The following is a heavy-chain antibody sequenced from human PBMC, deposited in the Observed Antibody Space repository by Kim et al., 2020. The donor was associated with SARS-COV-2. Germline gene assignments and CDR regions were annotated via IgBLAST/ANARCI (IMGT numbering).Heavy chain of an antibody. CDR1: GYTFTNYG. CDR2: ISVDNDRT. D-gene: IGHD6-13*01. Sequence: ASVKVSCKTSGYTFTNYGISWVRQAPGQGLEWMGWISVDNDRTNYAQKVRGRVSMTTDTSTTTVYMELRSLRSDDTAVYYCARQIVPAAGKDYWGQGTLVTVSS. V-gene: IGHV1-18*04. J-gene: IGHJ4*02. CDR3: ARQIVPAAGKDY.